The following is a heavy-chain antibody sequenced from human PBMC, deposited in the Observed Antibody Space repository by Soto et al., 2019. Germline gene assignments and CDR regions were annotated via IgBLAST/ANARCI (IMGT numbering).Heavy chain of an antibody. CDR2: ISSSSSTI. J-gene: IGHJ6*02. Sequence: PGGSLRLSCAASGFTFSSYSMNWVRQAPGKGLEWVSYISSSSSTIYYADSVKGRFTISRDNAKNSLYLQMNSLGDEDTAVYYCARDSAKNYYGSGSYYASYYYYGMDVWGQGTRSPSP. CDR1: GFTFSSYS. CDR3: ARDSAKNYYGSGSYYASYYYYGMDV. D-gene: IGHD3-10*01. V-gene: IGHV3-48*02.